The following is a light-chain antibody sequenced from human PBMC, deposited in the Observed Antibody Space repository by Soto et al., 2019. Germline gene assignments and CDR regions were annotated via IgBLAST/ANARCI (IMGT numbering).Light chain of an antibody. CDR1: QCFXSSY. V-gene: IGKV3-20*01. CDR2: CAA. Sequence: VLTQSPGTLSLSPGERATLSCRASQCFXSSYSSWYQQKPGQAPRLRXACAASMATGSPDRLSGSGSETDFTLTISRLEPEDFAVYYCQQYKTAPWTFGQGTKVDIK. J-gene: IGKJ1*01. CDR3: QQYKTAPWT.